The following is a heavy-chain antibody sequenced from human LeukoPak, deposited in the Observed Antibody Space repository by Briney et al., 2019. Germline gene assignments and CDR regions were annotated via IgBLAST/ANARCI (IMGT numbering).Heavy chain of an antibody. J-gene: IGHJ3*02. D-gene: IGHD6-13*01. CDR1: GFTFSSYA. CDR2: ISSDSNNI. CDR3: ARGSIVAAGISAFDI. Sequence: GGSLRLSCAASGFTFSSYAMSWVRQAPGKGLEWVSCISSDSNNIYYANSLKGRFTISRDNAKNSLHLQMNSLRAEDSAVYYCARGSIVAAGISAFDIWGQGTMVTVSS. V-gene: IGHV3-21*01.